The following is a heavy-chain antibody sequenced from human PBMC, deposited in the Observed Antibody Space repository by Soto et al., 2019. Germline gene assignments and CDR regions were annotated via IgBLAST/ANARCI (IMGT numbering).Heavy chain of an antibody. CDR3: ARVNLYGSGSYYWFDP. J-gene: IGHJ5*02. D-gene: IGHD3-10*01. CDR1: GYTFTSYA. V-gene: IGHV1-3*01. CDR2: INAGNGNT. Sequence: QVQLVQSGAEVKKPGASVKVSCKASGYTFTSYAMHWVRQAPGQRLEWKGWINAGNGNTKYSQKFQGRVTITRDTSASTAYMELSSLRSEDTAVYYCARVNLYGSGSYYWFDPWGQGTLVTVSS.